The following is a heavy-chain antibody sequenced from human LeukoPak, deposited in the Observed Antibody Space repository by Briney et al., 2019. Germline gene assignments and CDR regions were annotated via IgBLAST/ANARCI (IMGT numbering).Heavy chain of an antibody. V-gene: IGHV1-2*02. CDR3: ARDSIFGVVYYYYYYMDV. Sequence: GASVKVSCKASGYTFTGYHMHWVRQAPGQGLEWMGWINPNSGGTTYAQKFQGRVTMTRDTSISTAYMELSRLRSDDTAVYYCARDSIFGVVYYYYYYMDVWGKGTTVTVSS. J-gene: IGHJ6*03. CDR2: INPNSGGT. D-gene: IGHD3-3*01. CDR1: GYTFTGYH.